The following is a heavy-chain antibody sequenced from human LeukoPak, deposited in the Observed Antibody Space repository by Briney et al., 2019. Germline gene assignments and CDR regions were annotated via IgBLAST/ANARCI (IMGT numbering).Heavy chain of an antibody. CDR3: ASLRYGSGSQGALDYGSDY. CDR2: IHYTGST. D-gene: IGHD3-10*01. CDR1: GGPISGYY. V-gene: IGHV4-59*01. J-gene: IGHJ4*02. Sequence: SETLSLTCAVSGGPISGYYWSWIRQPPGKGLEWIGHIHYTGSTNYNPSLKSRLTISVDTSKNQFSLKLNSVTAADTAVYYCASLRYGSGSQGALDYGSDYWGQGTLVTVSS.